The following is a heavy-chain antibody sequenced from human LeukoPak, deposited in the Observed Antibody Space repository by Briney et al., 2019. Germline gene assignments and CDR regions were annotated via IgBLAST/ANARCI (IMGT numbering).Heavy chain of an antibody. J-gene: IGHJ4*02. CDR1: GGSISSGGYY. Sequence: PSQTLSLTCTVSGGSISSGGYYWSWIRQHPGTGLEWIGYIYYSGSTYYNPSLKSRVTISVDTSKNQFSLKLSSVTAADTAVYYCARGPITMVRGVLAHNFDYWGQGTLVTVSS. CDR3: ARGPITMVRGVLAHNFDY. D-gene: IGHD3-10*01. CDR2: IYYSGST. V-gene: IGHV4-31*03.